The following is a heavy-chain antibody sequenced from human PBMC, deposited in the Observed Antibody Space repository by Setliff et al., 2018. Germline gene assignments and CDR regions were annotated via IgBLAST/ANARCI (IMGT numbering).Heavy chain of an antibody. CDR3: ARGTWIQLSALALFDY. Sequence: SETLSLTCAVSGASIRNNYYWGWIRQSPGTGLEWIGSIFYNGMAYYNPSLKSRLTMSVDPSKNQFSLKLNSVTDADTAVYYCARGTWIQLSALALFDYWGQGTLVTVSS. CDR1: GASIRNNYY. D-gene: IGHD5-18*01. V-gene: IGHV4-39*07. CDR2: IFYNGMA. J-gene: IGHJ4*02.